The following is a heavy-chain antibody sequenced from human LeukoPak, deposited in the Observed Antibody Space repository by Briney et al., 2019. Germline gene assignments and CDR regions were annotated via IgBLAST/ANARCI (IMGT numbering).Heavy chain of an antibody. D-gene: IGHD6-13*01. Sequence: SETLSLTCTVSGGSISSYYWSWIRQPPGKGLEWIGSIYYSGSAYYNPSLKSRVTISVDTSKNQFSLKLSSVTAADTAVYYCAREYGYSSSWYFDYWGQGTLVTVSS. CDR2: IYYSGSA. J-gene: IGHJ4*02. CDR3: AREYGYSSSWYFDY. V-gene: IGHV4-59*12. CDR1: GGSISSYY.